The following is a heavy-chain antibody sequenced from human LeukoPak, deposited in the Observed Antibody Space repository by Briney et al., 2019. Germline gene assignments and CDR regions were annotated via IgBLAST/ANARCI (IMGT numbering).Heavy chain of an antibody. CDR1: GYTFTSYG. CDR2: ISAYNGNT. Sequence: ASVKVSCKASGYTFTSYGISWVRQAPGQGLEWMGWISAYNGNTNYAQKLQGRVTMTTDTSTSTAYMELRSLRSDDTAVYYCARDGQIRFLEWLPLDHWGQGTLVTVSS. CDR3: ARDGQIRFLEWLPLDH. V-gene: IGHV1-18*01. D-gene: IGHD3-3*01. J-gene: IGHJ4*02.